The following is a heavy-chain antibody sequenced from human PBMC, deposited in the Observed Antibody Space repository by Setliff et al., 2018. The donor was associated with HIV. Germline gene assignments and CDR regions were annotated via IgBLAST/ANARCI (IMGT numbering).Heavy chain of an antibody. CDR2: ISGYNGNT. CDR1: GYTLRRHG. J-gene: IGHJ4*02. D-gene: IGHD7-27*01. CDR3: ARVTQDGDTALENGFDY. V-gene: IGHV1-18*01. Sequence: ASVKVSCKASGYTLRRHGISWVRQAPGQGLEWMGWISGYNGNTKNAQKLQGRVTMTTDPSTNTAYMKLQTLRSVYPAVYYCARVTQDGDTALENGFDYWGQGPLVTVSS.